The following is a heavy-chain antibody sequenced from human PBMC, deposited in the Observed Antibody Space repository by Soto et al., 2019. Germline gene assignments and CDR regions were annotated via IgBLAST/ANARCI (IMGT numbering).Heavy chain of an antibody. V-gene: IGHV1-18*04. J-gene: IGHJ6*02. CDR1: GYTFTSYG. CDR2: ISAYNGNT. D-gene: IGHD6-19*01. Sequence: GASVKVSCKASGYTFTSYGISWVRQAPGQGLEWMGWISAYNGNTNYAQKLQGRVTMTTDTSTSTAYMELRSLRSDDTAVYYCARPRIAVAGSGGYGMDVWGQGTMVTVSS. CDR3: ARPRIAVAGSGGYGMDV.